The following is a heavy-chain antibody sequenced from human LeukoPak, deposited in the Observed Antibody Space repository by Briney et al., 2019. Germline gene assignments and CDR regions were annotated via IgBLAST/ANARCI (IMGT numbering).Heavy chain of an antibody. J-gene: IGHJ4*02. CDR2: IYYSGST. D-gene: IGHD3-22*01. Sequence: AETLSLTCTVSGGSISSYYWSWIRQPPEKGLEWIGYIYYSGSTNYNPSLKSRVTISVDTSKNQFSLKLSSVTAADTAVYYCAILRITMIVAYWGQGTLVTVSS. CDR3: AILRITMIVAY. V-gene: IGHV4-59*08. CDR1: GGSISSYY.